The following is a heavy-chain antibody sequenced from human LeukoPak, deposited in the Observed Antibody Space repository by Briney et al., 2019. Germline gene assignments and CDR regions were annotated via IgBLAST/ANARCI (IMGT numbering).Heavy chain of an antibody. CDR3: AKDGYTYGPTYFDF. CDR2: FSGSGGGT. CDR1: GFTFTTYA. J-gene: IGHJ4*02. Sequence: PGGSLRLSCVASGFTFTTYAMSWVRQAPGRGLEWLSGFSGSGGGTSYADSVKGRFTISRANSKNTLFLQMNSLGDEDTAVYYCAKDGYTYGPTYFDFWGQGTMVTVSS. D-gene: IGHD5-18*01. V-gene: IGHV3-23*01.